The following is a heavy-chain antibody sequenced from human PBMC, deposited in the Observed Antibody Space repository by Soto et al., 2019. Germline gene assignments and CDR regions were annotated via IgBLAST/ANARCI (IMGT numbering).Heavy chain of an antibody. J-gene: IGHJ4*02. CDR2: ISYDGSNK. CDR3: AKVAGWLDHAHSESDY. CDR1: GFTFSSYG. Sequence: GRSLRLSCAASGFTFSSYGMHWVRQAPGKGLEWVAVISYDGSNKYYADSVKGRFTISRDNSKNTLYLQMNSLRAEDTAVYYCAKVAGWLDHAHSESDYWGQGTLVTVSS. D-gene: IGHD6-19*01. V-gene: IGHV3-30*18.